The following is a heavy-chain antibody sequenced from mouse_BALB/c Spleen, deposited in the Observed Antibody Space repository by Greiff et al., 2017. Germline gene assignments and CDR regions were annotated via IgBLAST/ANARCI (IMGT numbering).Heavy chain of an antibody. V-gene: IGHV5-17*02. CDR1: GFTFSSFG. Sequence: DVMLVESGGGLVQPGGSRKLSCPASGFTFSSFGMHWVRQAPEKGLEWVAYISSGSSTIYYADTVKGRFTISRDNPKNTLFLQMTSLRSEDTAMYYCARSYGNYVNYAMDYWGQGTSVTVSS. CDR2: ISSGSSTI. CDR3: ARSYGNYVNYAMDY. J-gene: IGHJ4*01. D-gene: IGHD2-10*02.